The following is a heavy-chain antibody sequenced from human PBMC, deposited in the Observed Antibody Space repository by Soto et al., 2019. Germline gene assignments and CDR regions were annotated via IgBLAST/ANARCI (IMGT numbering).Heavy chain of an antibody. CDR1: GFTVSSNY. Sequence: GGSLRLSCAASGFTVSSNYMSWVRQAPGKGLEWVSVIYSGGSTYYADSVKGRFTISRDNSKNTLYLQMNSLRAEDTAVYYCASRGYEYYFDYWGQGTLVTVSS. D-gene: IGHD5-12*01. V-gene: IGHV3-53*01. CDR2: IYSGGST. J-gene: IGHJ4*02. CDR3: ASRGYEYYFDY.